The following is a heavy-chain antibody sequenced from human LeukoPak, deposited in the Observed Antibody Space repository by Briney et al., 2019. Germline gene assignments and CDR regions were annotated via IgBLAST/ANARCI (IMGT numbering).Heavy chain of an antibody. CDR1: GGTFSSYA. D-gene: IGHD3-10*01. V-gene: IGHV1-2*02. CDR2: INPNSGGT. Sequence: VASVKVSCKASGGTFSSYAISWVRQAPGQGLEYMGWINPNSGGTNSSQKFQDRVTLTRDTSISTAYMELSSLTSDDTAVYYCARAYGSGSSYHPDYWGQGTLVTVSS. J-gene: IGHJ4*02. CDR3: ARAYGSGSSYHPDY.